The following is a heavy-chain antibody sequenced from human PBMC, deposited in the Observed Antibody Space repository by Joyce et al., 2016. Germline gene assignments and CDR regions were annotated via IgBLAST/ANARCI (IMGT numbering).Heavy chain of an antibody. V-gene: IGHV4-28*01. CDR2: IHYSGST. CDR1: GYSISSDNW. D-gene: IGHD1-7*01. Sequence: QVQLQESGPGLVKPSDTLSLTCSVSGYSISSDNWWGWIRQPPGKGLEWISQIHYSGSTYYNPSLKSRVTMSPDASKNQFSLKLSSVTAVDTAIYYCARIAGTTPYDAFDIWGQGTLVTDSS. CDR3: ARIAGTTPYDAFDI. J-gene: IGHJ3*02.